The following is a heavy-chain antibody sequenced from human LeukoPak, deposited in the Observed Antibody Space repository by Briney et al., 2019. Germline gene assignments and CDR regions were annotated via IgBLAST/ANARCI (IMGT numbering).Heavy chain of an antibody. J-gene: IGHJ5*02. CDR2: IYYSGST. CDR3: ARVRSDWILIGRHWFDP. V-gene: IGHV4-59*01. D-gene: IGHD2-2*03. Sequence: SETLSLTRTVSGGSISSYYWSWIQQPPGKGLEWIGYIYYSGSTNYNPSLKSRVTISVDTSKNQFSLKLSSVTAADTAVYYCARVRSDWILIGRHWFDPWGQGTLVTVSS. CDR1: GGSISSYY.